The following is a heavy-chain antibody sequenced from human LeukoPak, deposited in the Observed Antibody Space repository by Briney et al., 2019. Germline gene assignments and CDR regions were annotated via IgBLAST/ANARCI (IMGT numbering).Heavy chain of an antibody. CDR1: GGSFTSYA. CDR2: VIPLFGTT. J-gene: IGHJ4*02. D-gene: IGHD3-16*01. V-gene: IGHV1-69*06. CDR3: ARGPNWAYFFDY. Sequence: SVKVSCKASGGSFTSYAISWVRQAPGQGLEWMGGVIPLFGTTHYAENFQGRLTLIADRSTSTVFMELMSLRSDDTAVYFCARGPNWAYFFDYWGQGTLLTVSS.